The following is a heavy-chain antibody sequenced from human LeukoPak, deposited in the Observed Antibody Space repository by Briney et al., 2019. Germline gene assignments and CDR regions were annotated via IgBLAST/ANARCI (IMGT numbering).Heavy chain of an antibody. CDR1: GYTFTGYY. CDR2: INPNSGGT. V-gene: IGHV1-2*04. Sequence: GASVKVSCKASGYTFTGYYMHWVRQAPGQGLEWMGWINPNSGGTNYAQKFQGWVTMTRDTSISTAYMELSRLRSDDTAVYYCARAGGYSSSWYTYWGQGTLVTVSS. J-gene: IGHJ4*02. CDR3: ARAGGYSSSWYTY. D-gene: IGHD6-13*01.